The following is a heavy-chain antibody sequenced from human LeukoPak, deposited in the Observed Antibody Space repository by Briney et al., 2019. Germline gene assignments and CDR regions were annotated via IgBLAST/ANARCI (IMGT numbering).Heavy chain of an antibody. Sequence: PGGSLRLSCAASRFTFNNYWMHWVRQVPGKGLEWVANTKEDGSEKYYVDSVKGRFTISRDNAKNSLYLQMNSLKAEDTAVYYCARDCSLNIVATCADYWGQGTLVTVSS. V-gene: IGHV3-7*01. J-gene: IGHJ4*02. CDR3: ARDCSLNIVATCADY. CDR2: TKEDGSEK. D-gene: IGHD5-12*01. CDR1: RFTFNNYW.